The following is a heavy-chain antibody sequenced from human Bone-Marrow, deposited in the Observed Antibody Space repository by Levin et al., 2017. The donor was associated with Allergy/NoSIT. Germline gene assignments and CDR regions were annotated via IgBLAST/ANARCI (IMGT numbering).Heavy chain of an antibody. J-gene: IGHJ3*01. CDR3: VRTRGPAARRWTFDF. Sequence: LSLTCAASGFTFFTYTMSWVRQAPGKGLEWVSTVTGKSDYVYYADSLKGRFTISRDNAKNSLHLQMHNLRAEDTALYYCVRTRGPAARRWTFDFWGQGTMVTVSS. V-gene: IGHV3-21*01. CDR2: VTGKSDYV. CDR1: GFTFFTYT. D-gene: IGHD6-13*01.